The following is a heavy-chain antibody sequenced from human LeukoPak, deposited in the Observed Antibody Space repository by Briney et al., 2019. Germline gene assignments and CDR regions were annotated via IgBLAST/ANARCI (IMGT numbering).Heavy chain of an antibody. CDR1: GYTFTSYD. V-gene: IGHV1-8*01. J-gene: IGHJ4*02. D-gene: IGHD3-10*01. Sequence: ASVKVSCKASGYTFTSYDINWVRQATGQGLEWMGWMNPNSGNTGYAQKFQGRVTMTRNTSISTAYMELSSLRSEDTAVYYCARGGFRGVRGVISRSLLSYWGQGTLVTVSS. CDR3: ARGGFRGVRGVISRSLLSY. CDR2: MNPNSGNT.